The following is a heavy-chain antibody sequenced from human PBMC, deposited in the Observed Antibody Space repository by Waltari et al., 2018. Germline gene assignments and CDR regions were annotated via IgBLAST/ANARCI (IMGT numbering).Heavy chain of an antibody. Sequence: QLQLQESGPGLVKPSGTLSLTCTVSGDSMNSNSWWSWARQPPEKGLEWIGQIHRSGRNNYNPSLESRVTISLDTSNRQFSLKLTSTTAADTAVYYCARDRGIGLYFDSWGQGTLVTVSP. CDR2: IHRSGRN. V-gene: IGHV4-4*02. D-gene: IGHD1-26*01. CDR3: ARDRGIGLYFDS. CDR1: GDSMNSNSW. J-gene: IGHJ4*02.